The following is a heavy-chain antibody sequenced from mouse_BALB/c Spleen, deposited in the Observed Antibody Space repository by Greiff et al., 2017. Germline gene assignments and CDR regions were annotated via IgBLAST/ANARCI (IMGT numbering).Heavy chain of an antibody. J-gene: IGHJ2*01. Sequence: EGQLVESGGGLVKLGGSLKLSCAASGFTFSSYYMSWVRQTPEKRLELVAAINSNGGSTYYPDTVKGRFTISRDNAKNTLYLQMSSLKSEDTALYYCARQHYGYVGFDYWGQGTTLTVSS. D-gene: IGHD1-2*01. CDR1: GFTFSSYY. CDR2: INSNGGST. V-gene: IGHV5-6-2*01. CDR3: ARQHYGYVGFDY.